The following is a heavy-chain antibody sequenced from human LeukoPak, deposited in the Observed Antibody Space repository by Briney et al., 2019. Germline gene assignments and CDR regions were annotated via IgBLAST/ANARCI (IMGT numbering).Heavy chain of an antibody. CDR3: AREYYYEELDY. Sequence: GGSLRLSCAASGFTVSNNYMNWVRQAPGKGLEWVSSIYNDASTYYANSVKGRFTISRDNSKNTLYLQMGSLRAEDMAVYYCAREYYYEELDYWGQGTLVTVSS. CDR1: GFTVSNNY. D-gene: IGHD3-22*01. J-gene: IGHJ4*02. V-gene: IGHV3-66*01. CDR2: IYNDAST.